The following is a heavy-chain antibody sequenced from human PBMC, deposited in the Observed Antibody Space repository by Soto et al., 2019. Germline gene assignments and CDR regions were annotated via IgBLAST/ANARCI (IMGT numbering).Heavy chain of an antibody. CDR1: GFTFSSYG. CDR3: ARDRRMSTGTFDI. V-gene: IGHV3-33*01. Sequence: VQLVESGGGVVQPGRSLRLSCAASGFTFSSYGMHWVRQAPGKGLEWVAVIWYDGSNKYYADSVKGRFTISRDNSKNTLNRQMNSLRAEDTAVYYFARDRRMSTGTFDIWDQGTMVTVSS. J-gene: IGHJ3*02. CDR2: IWYDGSNK. D-gene: IGHD3-16*01.